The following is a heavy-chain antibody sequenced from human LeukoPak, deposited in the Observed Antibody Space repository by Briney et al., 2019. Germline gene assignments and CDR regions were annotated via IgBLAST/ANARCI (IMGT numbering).Heavy chain of an antibody. CDR2: INHSGST. Sequence: KPSETLSLTCAVYGGSFSGYYWSWIRQPPGKGLEWIGEINHSGSTNYNPSLKSRVTISVDTSKNQFSLKLSSVTAADTVVYYCARGRLKVDYWGQGTLVTVSS. CDR1: GGSFSGYY. V-gene: IGHV4-34*01. CDR3: ARGRLKVDY. J-gene: IGHJ4*02.